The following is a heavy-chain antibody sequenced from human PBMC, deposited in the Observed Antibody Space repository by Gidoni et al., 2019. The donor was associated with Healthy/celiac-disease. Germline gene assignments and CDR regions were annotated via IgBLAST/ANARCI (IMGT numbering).Heavy chain of an antibody. CDR2: ISSSSSTI. CDR3: ARDMRSGSYTRGEYFQH. Sequence: EVQLVESGGGLVQPGGSLRLSCAASGFPFSSYSMTWVRQAPGKGLEWVSYISSSSSTIYYADSVKGRFTISRDNAKNSLYLQMNSLRAEDTAVYYCARDMRSGSYTRGEYFQHWGQGTLVTVSS. J-gene: IGHJ1*01. V-gene: IGHV3-48*01. D-gene: IGHD1-26*01. CDR1: GFPFSSYS.